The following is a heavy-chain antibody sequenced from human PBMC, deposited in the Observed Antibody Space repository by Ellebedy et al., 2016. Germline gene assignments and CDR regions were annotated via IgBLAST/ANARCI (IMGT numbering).Heavy chain of an antibody. V-gene: IGHV3-30-3*01. CDR1: GFTFSSYA. J-gene: IGHJ4*02. CDR2: ISYDGSNK. Sequence: GESLKISXAASGFTFSSYAMHWVRQAPGKGLEWVAIISYDGSNKYYADSVKGRFTISRDNSKNTLYLQMNSLRAEDTAVYYCARGRAPYGDYRYYWGQGTLVTVSS. CDR3: ARGRAPYGDYRYY. D-gene: IGHD4-17*01.